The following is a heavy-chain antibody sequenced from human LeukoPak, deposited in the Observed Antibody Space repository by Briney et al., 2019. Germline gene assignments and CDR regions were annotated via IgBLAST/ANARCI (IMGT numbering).Heavy chain of an antibody. V-gene: IGHV3-23*01. CDR1: GFTFSSYA. Sequence: GGSLRLSCAASGFTFSSYAMHWVRQAPGKGLEWVSAISGSGGSTYYADSVKGRFTISRDNSKNTLYLQMNSLRAEDTAVYYCANFYTGGDGYPGAFDIWGQGTMVTVSS. CDR2: ISGSGGST. J-gene: IGHJ3*02. CDR3: ANFYTGGDGYPGAFDI. D-gene: IGHD5-24*01.